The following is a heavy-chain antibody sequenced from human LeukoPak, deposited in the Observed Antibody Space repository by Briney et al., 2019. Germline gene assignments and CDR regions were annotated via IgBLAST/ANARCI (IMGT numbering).Heavy chain of an antibody. CDR2: ITTRDDRT. Sequence: HPGGSLRLSCSPSTFTFPNYAMSWVRQAPGKGLEWVSGITTRDDRTTYADSVKGRFTISRDKSKKTLYLQMNSLRADDTAVYYCAGLNGYSLPAGWGQGTLVTVSS. CDR3: AGLNGYSLPAG. CDR1: TFTFPNYA. V-gene: IGHV3-23*01. J-gene: IGHJ4*02. D-gene: IGHD3-22*01.